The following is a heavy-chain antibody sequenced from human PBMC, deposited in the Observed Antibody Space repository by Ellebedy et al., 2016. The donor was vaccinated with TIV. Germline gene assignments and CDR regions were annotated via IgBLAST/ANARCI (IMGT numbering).Heavy chain of an antibody. J-gene: IGHJ4*02. Sequence: GESLKISCAASGFTVSDYDMHWVRQPTGKGLEWVSEIATTDDTYYPGSVKGRFTISREDAKNSLYLQMNSLRAEDTAVYYCAKDLGIAAAGSWGQGTLVTVSS. CDR1: GFTVSDYD. CDR2: IATTDDT. D-gene: IGHD6-13*01. V-gene: IGHV3-13*01. CDR3: AKDLGIAAAGS.